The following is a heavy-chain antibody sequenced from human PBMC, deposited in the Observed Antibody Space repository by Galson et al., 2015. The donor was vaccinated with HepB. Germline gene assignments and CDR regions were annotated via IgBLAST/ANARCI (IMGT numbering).Heavy chain of an antibody. V-gene: IGHV3-64D*06. CDR3: AKAGTSHYGMDV. CDR2: ISSNGGST. CDR1: GFTFSNAW. Sequence: SLRLSCAASGFTFSNAWMSWVRQAPGKGLEYVSAISSNGGSTYYADSVKGRFTISRDNSENTLHLQMSSLRAEDTAVYYCAKAGTSHYGMDVWGQGTTVTVSS. D-gene: IGHD2-2*01. J-gene: IGHJ6*02.